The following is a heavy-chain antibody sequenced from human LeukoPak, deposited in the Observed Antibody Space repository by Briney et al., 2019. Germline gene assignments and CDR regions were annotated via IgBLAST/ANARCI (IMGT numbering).Heavy chain of an antibody. CDR1: GGSFSGDY. D-gene: IGHD3-10*01. Sequence: SETLSLTCAVYGGSFSGDYWSWIRQPPGKGLEWIGEINHSGSTNYNPSLKSRVTISVDTSKNQFSLKLSSVTAADTAVYYCARVRSYYYGSGSYYDYWGQGTLVTVSS. J-gene: IGHJ4*02. CDR2: INHSGST. V-gene: IGHV4-34*01. CDR3: ARVRSYYYGSGSYYDY.